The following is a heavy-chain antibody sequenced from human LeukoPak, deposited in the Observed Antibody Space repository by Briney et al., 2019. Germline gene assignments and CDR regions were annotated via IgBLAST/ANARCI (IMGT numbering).Heavy chain of an antibody. Sequence: PGRSLRLSCAASGFTFSSYGMHWVRQAPGKGLEWVAVISYDGSNKYYADSVKGRFTISRDNSKNTLYLQMNSLRAEDTAVYYCAKDYRAVYYYGSGSYSDDYWGQGTLVTVSS. CDR3: AKDYRAVYYYGSGSYSDDY. CDR1: GFTFSSYG. CDR2: ISYDGSNK. V-gene: IGHV3-30*18. D-gene: IGHD3-10*01. J-gene: IGHJ4*02.